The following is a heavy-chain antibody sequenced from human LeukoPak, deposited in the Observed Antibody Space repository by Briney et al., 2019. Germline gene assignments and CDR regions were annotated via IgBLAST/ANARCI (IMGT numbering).Heavy chain of an antibody. D-gene: IGHD3-9*01. CDR2: ISSSSSYI. CDR1: GFTFSTYS. Sequence: GGSLRLSCAASGFTFSTYSINWVRQAPGKGMEWVSSISSSSSYIYYADSVKGRFTISRDNAKNSLYLQMNSLRAEDTAVYYCARHSYYDILTGYLRYFHYWGQGTLVTVSS. J-gene: IGHJ4*02. CDR3: ARHSYYDILTGYLRYFHY. V-gene: IGHV3-21*01.